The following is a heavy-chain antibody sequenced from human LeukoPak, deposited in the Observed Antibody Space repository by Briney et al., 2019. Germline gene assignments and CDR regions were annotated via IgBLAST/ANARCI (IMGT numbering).Heavy chain of an antibody. D-gene: IGHD3-10*01. CDR3: ARVSYGSGSYY. CDR2: IYYSGST. J-gene: IGHJ4*02. CDR1: GGSISSYN. V-gene: IGHV4-59*01. Sequence: SETLSLTCTVSGGSISSYNWSWIRQPPGKGLEWIGYIYYSGSTNYNPSLKSRVTISVDTSKNQFSPKLSSVTAADTAVYYCARVSYGSGSYYWGQGTLVTVSS.